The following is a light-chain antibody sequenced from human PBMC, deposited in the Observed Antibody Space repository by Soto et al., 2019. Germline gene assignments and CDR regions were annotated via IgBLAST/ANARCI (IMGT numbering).Light chain of an antibody. V-gene: IGKV3-20*01. Sequence: EIVLTQSPGTLSLSPGDRATLSCRASQSVSSNYLAWYQQKPGQAPRLLIYGASSRATGIPDRFSGSGSGTDFTLTISRLEPEDFAVYYCQRYGTSLPLTFGGGTTVDIK. CDR1: QSVSSNY. J-gene: IGKJ4*01. CDR2: GAS. CDR3: QRYGTSLPLT.